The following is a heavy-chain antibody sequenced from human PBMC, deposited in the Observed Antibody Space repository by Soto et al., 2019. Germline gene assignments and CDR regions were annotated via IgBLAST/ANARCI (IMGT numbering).Heavy chain of an antibody. V-gene: IGHV2-5*02. Sequence: QITLKESGPPLVKPTQTLTLTCTFSGLSLSTTGVGVGWIRQPPGKALEWLALIYWDDDKRYSPSLKSRLTITKDTSKNQVVLTMTNMDPVDTATYYCVQSRCGGDCLQSYSSHSYYGLDVWGQGTTVTVS. CDR1: GLSLSTTGVG. CDR3: VQSRCGGDCLQSYSSHSYYGLDV. D-gene: IGHD2-21*02. J-gene: IGHJ6*02. CDR2: IYWDDDK.